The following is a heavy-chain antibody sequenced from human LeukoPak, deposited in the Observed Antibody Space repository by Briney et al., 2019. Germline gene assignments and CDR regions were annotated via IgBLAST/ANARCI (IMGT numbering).Heavy chain of an antibody. V-gene: IGHV3-7*04. J-gene: IGHJ3*01. CDR2: IKPDGSET. Sequence: GGSLILSCAASGFTFSNSWMTWVRQAPGRGLEWVATIKPDGSETYYVDSVKGRFTLSRDNARNSLYLQMNSLRVEDTAVYYCAWGNGFVWGQGTMVTVSS. CDR3: AWGNGFV. D-gene: IGHD3-16*02. CDR1: GFTFSNSW.